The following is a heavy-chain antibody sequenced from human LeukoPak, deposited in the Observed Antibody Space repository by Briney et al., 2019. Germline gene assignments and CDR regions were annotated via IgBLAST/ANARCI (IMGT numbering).Heavy chain of an antibody. D-gene: IGHD1-26*01. CDR1: GFTFSSYS. CDR2: ISSSSGYI. Sequence: GGSLRLSCAASGFTFSSYSMNWVRQAPGQGLEWVSSISSSSGYIWYVDSVKGRFTISRDNAKNSLYLQMNSLRAEDTAVYYCARWVGATTYYYYYMDVWGKGTTVTVSS. V-gene: IGHV3-21*01. J-gene: IGHJ6*03. CDR3: ARWVGATTYYYYYMDV.